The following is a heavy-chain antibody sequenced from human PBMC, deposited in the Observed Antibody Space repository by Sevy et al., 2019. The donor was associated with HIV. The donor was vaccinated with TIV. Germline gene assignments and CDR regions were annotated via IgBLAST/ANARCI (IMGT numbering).Heavy chain of an antibody. CDR1: GFTFSGYA. V-gene: IGHV3-23*01. CDR3: AIGYFYYDSSGYYLFDY. CDR2: ISGSGDNS. Sequence: GGSLRLSCAASGFTFSGYAMSWVRQAPGKGLEWVSGISGSGDNSYYADSVKGRFTISRDNSKNTLYLQMNILRAEDTAVYYCAIGYFYYDSSGYYLFDYWGQGTLVTVSS. J-gene: IGHJ4*02. D-gene: IGHD3-22*01.